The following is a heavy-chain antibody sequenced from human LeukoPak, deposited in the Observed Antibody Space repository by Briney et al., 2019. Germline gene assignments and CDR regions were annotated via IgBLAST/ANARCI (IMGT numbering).Heavy chain of an antibody. Sequence: SETLSLTCTVSGGSISSYYWSWIRQPPGKGLEWIGYIYYSGSTNYNPSLKSRVTISVDTSKSQFSLKLSSVTAADTAVYYCASVIAVAAGASAFDIWGQGTMVTVSS. CDR1: GGSISSYY. CDR2: IYYSGST. J-gene: IGHJ3*02. D-gene: IGHD6-19*01. CDR3: ASVIAVAAGASAFDI. V-gene: IGHV4-59*01.